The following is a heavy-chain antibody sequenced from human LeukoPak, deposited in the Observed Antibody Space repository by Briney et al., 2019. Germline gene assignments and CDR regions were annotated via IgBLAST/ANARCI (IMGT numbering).Heavy chain of an antibody. Sequence: PSETLSLTCTVSGGSISSYYWSWIRQPAGKGLEWIGRIYTSGSTNYNPSLKSRVTMSVDTSKNQFSLKLSSVTAADTAVYYCARETLYCSGGSCYDYFDYWGQGTPVTVSS. CDR3: ARETLYCSGGSCYDYFDY. CDR2: IYTSGST. V-gene: IGHV4-4*07. J-gene: IGHJ4*02. D-gene: IGHD2-15*01. CDR1: GGSISSYY.